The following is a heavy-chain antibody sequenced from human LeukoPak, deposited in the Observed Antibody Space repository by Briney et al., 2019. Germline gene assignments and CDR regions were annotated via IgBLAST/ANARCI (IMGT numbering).Heavy chain of an antibody. CDR1: AFTVSSNY. V-gene: IGHV3-66*02. D-gene: IGHD1-26*01. CDR3: ARDHSGSYQRAFDI. J-gene: IGHJ3*02. Sequence: GGSLRLACAVSAFTVSSNYVSWVRQAPGKGMEWVSVIYGGGSTNYADSVKGRFTISRDNSKNTLYLQMNSLRAEDTAVYYCARDHSGSYQRAFDIWGQGTMVTVSS. CDR2: IYGGGST.